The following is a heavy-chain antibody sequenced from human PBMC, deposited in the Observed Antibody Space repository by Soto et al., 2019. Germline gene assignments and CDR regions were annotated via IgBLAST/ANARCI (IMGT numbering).Heavy chain of an antibody. V-gene: IGHV3-72*01. CDR3: ARFRGSYARGLDY. D-gene: IGHD1-26*01. CDR2: SRNKANSYST. J-gene: IGHJ4*02. Sequence: EVQLVEAGGGLVQPGGSLRLSCAASGFTFSDHPMDWVRQAPGKGLEWVGRSRNKANSYSTEDAASVKCRFNIPREESKNSLYLQMNSLKAEDTAVYYCARFRGSYARGLDYWGQGTLVTVSS. CDR1: GFTFSDHP.